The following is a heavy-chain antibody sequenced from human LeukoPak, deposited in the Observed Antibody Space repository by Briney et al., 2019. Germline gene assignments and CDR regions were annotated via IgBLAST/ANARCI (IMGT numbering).Heavy chain of an antibody. D-gene: IGHD2-15*01. CDR3: ARETRGWQPSWLDP. V-gene: IGHV3-48*02. CDR1: ELIFSGSS. J-gene: IGHJ5*02. Sequence: GGSLRLSCVASELIFSGSSMNWVRQAPGKGLEWISYISGSSSTQYYADSVKGRFTISRDNVQKTLYSQMNSLRDEDTAVYYCARETRGWQPSWLDPWGQGTLVVVSS. CDR2: ISGSSSTQ.